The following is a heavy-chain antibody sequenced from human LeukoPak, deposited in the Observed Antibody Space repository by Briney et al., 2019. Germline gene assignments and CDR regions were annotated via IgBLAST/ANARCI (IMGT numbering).Heavy chain of an antibody. CDR1: GFTFSSHG. J-gene: IGHJ5*02. CDR2: ISYDGSNK. V-gene: IGHV3-30*18. CDR3: AKARSGGYNWFDP. D-gene: IGHD3-3*01. Sequence: GRSLRLSCAASGFTFSSHGMHWVRQAPGKGLEWVAVISYDGSNKYYADSVKGRFTISRDNSKNTLYLQMNSLRAEDTAVYYCAKARSGGYNWFDPWGQGTLVTVSS.